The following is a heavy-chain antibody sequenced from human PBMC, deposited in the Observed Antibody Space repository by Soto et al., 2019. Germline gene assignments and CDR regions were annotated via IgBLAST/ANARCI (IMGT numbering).Heavy chain of an antibody. CDR1: GFTFSDYY. CDR3: ARAPSGSGGSTSLYDY. Sequence: QVQLVESGGGLVKPGGSLRLSCAASGFTFSDYYMHWIRQSPGKGLEWVSYISSSGTAIYYADSVRGRFTVSRDNAKNSLFLQMNSRRAEDTAVYYCARAPSGSGGSTSLYDYWGQGTLVTVSS. D-gene: IGHD6-25*01. V-gene: IGHV3-11*01. CDR2: ISSSGTAI. J-gene: IGHJ4*02.